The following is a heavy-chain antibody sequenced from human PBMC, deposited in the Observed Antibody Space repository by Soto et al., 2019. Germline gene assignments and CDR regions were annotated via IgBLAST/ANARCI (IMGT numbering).Heavy chain of an antibody. Sequence: ASVKVSCKTSGYTFSTIGISWVRQAPGEGLEWMGWISPHKDDTYYAQRLQGRVTMTTDTSTSTAYMELRSLRSDDTAVYFCARDLDGSGSYYTNYWGQGTLVTVSS. CDR3: ARDLDGSGSYYTNY. V-gene: IGHV1-18*01. CDR1: GYTFSTIG. CDR2: ISPHKDDT. D-gene: IGHD3-10*01. J-gene: IGHJ4*02.